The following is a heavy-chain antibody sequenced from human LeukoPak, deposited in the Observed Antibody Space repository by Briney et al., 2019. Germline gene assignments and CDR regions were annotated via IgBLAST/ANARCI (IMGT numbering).Heavy chain of an antibody. CDR1: GFTFSDYY. V-gene: IGHV3-11*01. CDR3: SYDSSGYNYYFDH. J-gene: IGHJ4*02. CDR2: ISSSGSTI. D-gene: IGHD3-22*01. Sequence: GGSLRLSCAASGFTFSDYYMSWIRQAPGKGLEWVSYISSSGSTIYYADSVKGRFTISRDNAENSLYLQMNSLKTEDTAVYYCSYDSSGYNYYFDHWGQGTLVTVSS.